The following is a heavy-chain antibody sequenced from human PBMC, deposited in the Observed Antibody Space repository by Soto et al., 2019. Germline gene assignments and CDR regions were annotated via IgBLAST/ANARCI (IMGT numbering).Heavy chain of an antibody. Sequence: PSETLSLTCAVSSGSISSSNWWSWVRQPPGRGLEWIGEIYQSGSTNYNPSLKSQVTISVDKSKNQFSLKLRSVTAADKAVYYCARGDFWSGYSVDYYYYYMDVWGKGTTVTVSS. J-gene: IGHJ6*03. D-gene: IGHD3-3*01. CDR1: SGSISSSNW. V-gene: IGHV4-4*02. CDR2: IYQSGST. CDR3: ARGDFWSGYSVDYYYYYMDV.